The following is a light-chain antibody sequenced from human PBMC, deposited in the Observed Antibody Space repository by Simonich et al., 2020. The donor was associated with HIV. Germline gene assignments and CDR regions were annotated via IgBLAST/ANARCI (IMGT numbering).Light chain of an antibody. V-gene: IGKV4-1*01. Sequence: DIVMTQFPDSLAVSLGERAPITCKSSQSVLSSSNNKNYLAWYQQKPGQPPKLLVYWASTRESGVPDRFSGSGSGTDFTLTISSLQAEDVAVYYCQQYYSTPITFGQGTRLEIK. CDR3: QQYYSTPIT. CDR1: QSVLSSSNNKNY. CDR2: WAS. J-gene: IGKJ5*01.